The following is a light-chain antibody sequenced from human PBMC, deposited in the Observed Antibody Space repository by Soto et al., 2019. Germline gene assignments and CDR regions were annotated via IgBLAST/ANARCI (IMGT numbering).Light chain of an antibody. J-gene: IGKJ4*01. V-gene: IGKV1-39*01. CDR3: QQSYSGPLT. Sequence: TQSPGTLSLSPGERATLSFRASQSVSSNFLAWYQQKPGKAPKVLIYAASSLQSGVPSRFSGIGSGTDFTLSISSLQPEDFATYYCQQSYSGPLTFGGGTKVDIK. CDR2: AAS. CDR1: QSVSSN.